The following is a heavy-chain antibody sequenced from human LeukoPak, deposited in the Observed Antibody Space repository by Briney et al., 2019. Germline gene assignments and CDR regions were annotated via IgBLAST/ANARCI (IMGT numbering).Heavy chain of an antibody. J-gene: IGHJ4*02. CDR2: IRYDGSNK. Sequence: PGGSLRLSCAASGFTFSSYAMHWVRQAPGKGLEWVAFIRYDGSNKYYADSVKGRFTISRDNSKDTLYLQMNSLRAEDTALYYCAKDFSHSLFFDYWGQGTLVTVSS. CDR3: AKDFSHSLFFDY. CDR1: GFTFSSYA. V-gene: IGHV3-30*02. D-gene: IGHD2-21*01.